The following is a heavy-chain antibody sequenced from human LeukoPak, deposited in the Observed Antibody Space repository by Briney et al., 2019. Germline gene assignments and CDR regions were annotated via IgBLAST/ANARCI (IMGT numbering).Heavy chain of an antibody. J-gene: IGHJ3*02. Sequence: GGSLRLSCAASGFTFDDYAMHWVRQAPGRGLEWVAGISWNFDYVPIGYADSVKGRFTISRDNAKKFLYLQMNSLKVEDTALYYCAKDRGGYSYGYDAFDIWGQGTMVTVSS. D-gene: IGHD5-18*01. CDR2: ISWNFDYVPI. CDR3: AKDRGGYSYGYDAFDI. CDR1: GFTFDDYA. V-gene: IGHV3-9*01.